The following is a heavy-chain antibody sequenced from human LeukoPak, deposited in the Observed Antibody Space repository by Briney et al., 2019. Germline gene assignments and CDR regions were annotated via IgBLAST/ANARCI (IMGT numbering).Heavy chain of an antibody. CDR1: GGSISSGSYY. D-gene: IGHD3-10*01. V-gene: IGHV4-61*02. CDR2: IYTSGSS. CDR3: ARLQAYAGSGSSGFDP. J-gene: IGHJ5*02. Sequence: PSQTLSLTCTVSGGSISSGSYYWSWIRQPAGKGLEWIGRIYTSGSSNYNPSLKSRVTISVDTSKNQFSLKLSSVTAADTAVYYCARLQAYAGSGSSGFDPWGQGTLVTVSS.